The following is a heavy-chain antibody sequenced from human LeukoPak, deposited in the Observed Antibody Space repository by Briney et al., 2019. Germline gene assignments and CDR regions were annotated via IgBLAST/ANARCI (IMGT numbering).Heavy chain of an antibody. J-gene: IGHJ3*02. CDR1: GYTFTAYY. Sequence: ASVKVSCKASGYTFTAYYMHWVRQAPGRGLEWMGWLNPNSGGTNYAQKFQGRLTMTRDTSISTAYMELSSLSSDDTAVYYCARPREAATTFRAFDIWGQGTMVTVSS. V-gene: IGHV1-2*02. D-gene: IGHD2-15*01. CDR2: LNPNSGGT. CDR3: ARPREAATTFRAFDI.